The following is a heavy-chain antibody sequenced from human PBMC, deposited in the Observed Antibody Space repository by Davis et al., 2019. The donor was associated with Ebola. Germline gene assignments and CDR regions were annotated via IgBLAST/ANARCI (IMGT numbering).Heavy chain of an antibody. J-gene: IGHJ4*02. Sequence: GESLKISCAASGFPFRDYYMSWIRQAPGKGLEWLSYISGSSGTIEYADSVKGRFTISSDNARNSLYLQMNSLGAEDTAVYYCARGDLLDWGQGTLVTVSS. CDR3: ARGDLLD. CDR1: GFPFRDYY. D-gene: IGHD7-27*01. CDR2: ISGSSGTI. V-gene: IGHV3-11*04.